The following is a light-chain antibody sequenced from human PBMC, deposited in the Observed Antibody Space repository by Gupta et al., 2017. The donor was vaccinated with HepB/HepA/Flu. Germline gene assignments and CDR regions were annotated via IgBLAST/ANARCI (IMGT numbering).Light chain of an antibody. J-gene: IGKJ1*01. CDR2: WAS. CDR3: QQYHTSPRT. V-gene: IGKV4-1*01. Sequence: DIVMTQSPDSLSVSPGESPPINCTSSQSILYSFNNKNYLDWYQQKPGQPPKLLIYWASTRGSGVPDRFSGSGSGTEFALTISGLQAEDVAVYYCQQYHTSPRTFGQGTKVEIK. CDR1: QSILYSFNNKNY.